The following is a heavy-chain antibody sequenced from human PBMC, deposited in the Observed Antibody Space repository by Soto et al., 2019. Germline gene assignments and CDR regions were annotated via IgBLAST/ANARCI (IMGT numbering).Heavy chain of an antibody. Sequence: GGSLRLSCAASGFTFSSYGMHWVRQAPGKGLEWVAVISYDGSNKYYADSVKGRFTISRDNSKNTLYLQMNSLRAEDTAVYYCAKPFRGVMGPEPGAFDIWGQGTMVTVSS. CDR3: AKPFRGVMGPEPGAFDI. V-gene: IGHV3-30*18. CDR1: GFTFSSYG. J-gene: IGHJ3*02. D-gene: IGHD3-10*01. CDR2: ISYDGSNK.